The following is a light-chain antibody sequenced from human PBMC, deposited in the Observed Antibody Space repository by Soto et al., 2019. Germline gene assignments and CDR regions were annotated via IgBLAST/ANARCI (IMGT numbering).Light chain of an antibody. CDR2: DAS. Sequence: EIVLTQSPATLSLSPGERATLSCRASQSVSSYLAWYQQKPGQAPRLLIYDASNRATGIPARFSGSGSGTDSTLTISSLEPEDFAVYYCQQRSNWPPLWTFGQGTKVEIK. V-gene: IGKV3-11*01. CDR1: QSVSSY. J-gene: IGKJ1*01. CDR3: QQRSNWPPLWT.